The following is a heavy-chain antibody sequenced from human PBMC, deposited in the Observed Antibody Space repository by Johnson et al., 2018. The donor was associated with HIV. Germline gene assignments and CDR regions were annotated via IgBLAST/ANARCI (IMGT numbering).Heavy chain of an antibody. V-gene: IGHV3-20*04. CDR1: GFTFDDYG. D-gene: IGHD3-22*01. J-gene: IGHJ3*02. Sequence: MQLVESGGGVVRPGGSLRLSCVASGFTFDDYGMSWVRQAPGKGLEWVSGIDWNGGRRGYGDSVKGRFTIPRDNAKNSLYMEMKNLRAEDTALYYCARQQYYDSSGQGGGLDIWGQGTMVTVSS. CDR3: ARQQYYDSSGQGGGLDI. CDR2: IDWNGGRR.